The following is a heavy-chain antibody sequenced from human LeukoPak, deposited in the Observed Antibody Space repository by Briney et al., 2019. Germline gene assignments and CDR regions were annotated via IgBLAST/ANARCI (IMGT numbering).Heavy chain of an antibody. V-gene: IGHV4-61*02. CDR1: GGSISSGSYY. D-gene: IGHD6-19*01. CDR2: IYTSGST. CDR3: ARAVAGTANYFDY. J-gene: IGHJ4*02. Sequence: SETLSLTCTVSGGSISSGSYYWSWIRQPAGKGLEWIGRIYTSGSTNYNPSLKSRVTISVDTSKNQFSLKLSSVTTADTAVYYCARAVAGTANYFDYWGQGTLVTVSS.